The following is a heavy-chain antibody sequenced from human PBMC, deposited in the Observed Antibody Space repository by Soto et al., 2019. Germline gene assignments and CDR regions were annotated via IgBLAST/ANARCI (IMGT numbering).Heavy chain of an antibody. Sequence: PGGSLRLSCAASGFTFSSYGMHWVHQAPGKGLEWVAVIWYDGSNKYYADSVKGRFTISRDNSKNTLYLQMNSLRAEDTAVYYCARDIGIAAAGTGYYYGMDVWAQGTTVTVSS. J-gene: IGHJ6*02. D-gene: IGHD6-13*01. CDR1: GFTFSSYG. CDR3: ARDIGIAAAGTGYYYGMDV. V-gene: IGHV3-33*01. CDR2: IWYDGSNK.